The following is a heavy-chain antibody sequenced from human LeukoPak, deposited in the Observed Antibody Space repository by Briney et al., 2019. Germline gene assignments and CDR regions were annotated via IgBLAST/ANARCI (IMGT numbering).Heavy chain of an antibody. Sequence: GGSLRLSCAASGFTFDAYGMSWVRQAPGKGLEWVSGINWNGGSTGYADSVKGRFTISRDNAKNSLYLQMNSLRAEDTALYYCARDPSGYGSGSYYYIWFDPWGQGTLVTVSS. J-gene: IGHJ5*02. CDR3: ARDPSGYGSGSYYYIWFDP. V-gene: IGHV3-20*04. CDR1: GFTFDAYG. CDR2: INWNGGST. D-gene: IGHD3-10*01.